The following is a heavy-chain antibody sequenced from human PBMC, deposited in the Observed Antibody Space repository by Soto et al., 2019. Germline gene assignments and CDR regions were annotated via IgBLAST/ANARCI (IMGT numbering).Heavy chain of an antibody. V-gene: IGHV1-18*01. CDR2: ISAYNGNT. CDR1: GYTFTSYG. D-gene: IGHD2-15*01. CDR3: ARACSGGSCYGDYYGMDV. Sequence: AASVKVSCKASGYTFTSYGISWVRQAPGQGLEWMGWISAYNGNTNYAQKLQGRVTMTTDTSTSTAYMELRSLRSDDTAVYYCARACSGGSCYGDYYGMDVWGQGTTVTVSS. J-gene: IGHJ6*02.